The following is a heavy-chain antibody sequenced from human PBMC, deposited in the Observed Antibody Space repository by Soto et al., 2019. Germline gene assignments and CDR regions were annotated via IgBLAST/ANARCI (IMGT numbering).Heavy chain of an antibody. CDR1: GGSFSCYF. CDR2: VNHNGRN. Sequence: SETLSLTCDVYGGSFSCYFWNWIRQSPGKGLEWIGKVNHNGRNNYNPSLKSRVTISLDMSKEQISLKLTSVTAADTAVYYCARGGSSDWQVAFDFWGPGTMVTVSS. V-gene: IGHV4-34*01. J-gene: IGHJ3*01. CDR3: ARGGSSDWQVAFDF. D-gene: IGHD6-19*01.